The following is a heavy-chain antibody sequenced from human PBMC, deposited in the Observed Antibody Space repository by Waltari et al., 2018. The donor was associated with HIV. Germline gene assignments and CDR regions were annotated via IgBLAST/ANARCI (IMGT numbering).Heavy chain of an antibody. CDR3: ARILGFGIADPRAFDI. V-gene: IGHV1-3*01. D-gene: IGHD6-13*01. Sequence: QVQLVQSGAEVKKPGASVKVSCKASGYTFSNYVIHWVRQAPGQRLEWMGWINAGNGNTKYSQQFQDRVTITRDTSASTAYMELSSLRSEDTAVYYCARILGFGIADPRAFDIWGQGTMVTVSS. CDR1: GYTFSNYV. J-gene: IGHJ3*02. CDR2: INAGNGNT.